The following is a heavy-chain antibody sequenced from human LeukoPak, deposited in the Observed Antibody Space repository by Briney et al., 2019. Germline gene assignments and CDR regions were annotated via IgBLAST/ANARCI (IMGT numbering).Heavy chain of an antibody. D-gene: IGHD6-13*01. CDR2: IYCSGST. V-gene: IGHV4-59*12. CDR3: ARCSSWYRDWFDP. CDR1: GGSISSYY. J-gene: IGHJ5*02. Sequence: SEALSLTCTVSGGSISSYYWSWIRQPPGKGLEWIGYIYCSGSTNYNPSLKSRVTISVDTSKNQFSLKLSSVTATDTAVYYCARCSSWYRDWFDPWGQGTLVTVSS.